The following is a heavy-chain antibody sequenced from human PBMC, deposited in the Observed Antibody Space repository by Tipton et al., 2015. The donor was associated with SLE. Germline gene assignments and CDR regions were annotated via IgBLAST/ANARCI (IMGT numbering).Heavy chain of an antibody. D-gene: IGHD1-26*01. J-gene: IGHJ4*02. Sequence: TLSLTCTVSDGSINSYYWNWIRQPAGKGLEWIGRIYTSGSTDYNPSLKSRVTMSLDKSKNQFSLKVTSVTAADTAVYYCAREPKGGSYYTDVWGQGTLVTVPS. V-gene: IGHV4-4*07. CDR1: DGSINSYY. CDR3: AREPKGGSYYTDV. CDR2: IYTSGST.